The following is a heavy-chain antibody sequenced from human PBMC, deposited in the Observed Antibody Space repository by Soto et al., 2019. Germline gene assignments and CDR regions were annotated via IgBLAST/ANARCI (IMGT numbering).Heavy chain of an antibody. D-gene: IGHD5-18*01. J-gene: IGHJ5*02. CDR1: GYTFTSYG. CDR2: ISAYNGNT. CDR3: ARSALQLWLRVGLNWFDP. Sequence: AASVKVSCKASGYTFTSYGISWVRQAPGQGLEWMGWISAYNGNTNYAQKLQGRVTMTTDTSTSTAYMELRSLRSDDTAVYYCARSALQLWLRVGLNWFDPWGQGTLVTVS. V-gene: IGHV1-18*04.